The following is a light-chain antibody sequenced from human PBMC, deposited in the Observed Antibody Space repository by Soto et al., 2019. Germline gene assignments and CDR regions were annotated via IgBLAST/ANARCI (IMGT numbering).Light chain of an antibody. Sequence: EVVMTQSPATLYVSPGERVTLSCRASQAVGYNLAWYQHKPGQAPRLLIYGASTRVTGIPTRFSGSGSGTVFTLTISSLQSEDFAIYYCQQPYTFGQGTKLEIK. CDR1: QAVGYN. V-gene: IGKV3-15*01. CDR2: GAS. CDR3: QQPYT. J-gene: IGKJ2*01.